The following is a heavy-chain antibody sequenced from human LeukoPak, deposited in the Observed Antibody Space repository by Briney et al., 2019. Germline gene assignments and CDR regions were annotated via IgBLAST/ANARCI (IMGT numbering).Heavy chain of an antibody. Sequence: PSETLSLTCTVSGGSISSYYWSLIRQPPGKGLEWIGYIYYSGSTNYNPSLKSRVTISVDTSKNQFSLKLSSVTAADTAVYYCARGQYYDSSGYYYYMGFDYWGQGTLVTVSS. CDR3: ARGQYYDSSGYYYYMGFDY. D-gene: IGHD3-22*01. J-gene: IGHJ4*02. V-gene: IGHV4-59*01. CDR2: IYYSGST. CDR1: GGSISSYY.